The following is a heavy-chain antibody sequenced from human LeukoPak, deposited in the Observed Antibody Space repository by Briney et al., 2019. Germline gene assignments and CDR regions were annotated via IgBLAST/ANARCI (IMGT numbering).Heavy chain of an antibody. V-gene: IGHV3-23*01. J-gene: IGHJ3*02. Sequence: GGSLRLSCAASGFTLSSYAMSWVRQAPGKGLEWVSGISISGGSTYYADAVKGRFTISRDNSKNTLYLQMNSLRAEDTAVYYCAKIWANYYDSSGYFFSPPDAFDIWGQGTMVTVSS. CDR2: ISISGGST. CDR1: GFTLSSYA. D-gene: IGHD3-22*01. CDR3: AKIWANYYDSSGYFFSPPDAFDI.